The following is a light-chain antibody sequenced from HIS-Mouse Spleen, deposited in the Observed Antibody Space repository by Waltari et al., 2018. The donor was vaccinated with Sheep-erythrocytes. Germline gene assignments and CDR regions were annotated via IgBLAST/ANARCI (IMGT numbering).Light chain of an antibody. V-gene: IGKV1-39*01. Sequence: DIQMTQSPSSLSASVGARVTIPCRASQGISSYLNWYQQKPGKAPKPLIYAASSLQSGVPSRFSGSRSGTDSTLTISSLQPEDFATYYCQQSYSTPRTFGQGTKVEIK. CDR3: QQSYSTPRT. CDR2: AAS. CDR1: QGISSY. J-gene: IGKJ1*01.